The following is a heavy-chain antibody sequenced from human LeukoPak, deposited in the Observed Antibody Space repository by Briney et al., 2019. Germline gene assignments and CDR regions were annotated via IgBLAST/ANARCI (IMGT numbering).Heavy chain of an antibody. CDR1: GFTFSDYW. D-gene: IGHD3-10*01. CDR2: INTVGSIT. Sequence: GSLRLSCAASGFTFSDYWIHWVRQALGKGLVWVSRINTVGSITNYADSVKGRFSISRDNAKNTLYLQMSSLRAEDTAVYYCARDRGPRTGFMVREAYDYWGQGTLVTVSS. CDR3: ARDRGPRTGFMVREAYDY. V-gene: IGHV3-74*01. J-gene: IGHJ4*02.